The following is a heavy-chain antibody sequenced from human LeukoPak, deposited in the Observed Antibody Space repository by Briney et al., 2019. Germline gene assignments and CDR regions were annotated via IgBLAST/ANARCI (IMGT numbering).Heavy chain of an antibody. CDR3: ARVGGDGGSYYYYYGMDV. CDR2: ISSSSSYI. V-gene: IGHV3-21*01. J-gene: IGHJ6*02. D-gene: IGHD2-15*01. Sequence: GGSLRLSCTASGFTFSSYSMNWVRQAPGKGLGWVSSISSSSSYIYYADSVKGRFTISRDNAKNSLYLQMNSLRAEDTAVYYCARVGGDGGSYYYYYGMDVWGQGTTVTVSS. CDR1: GFTFSSYS.